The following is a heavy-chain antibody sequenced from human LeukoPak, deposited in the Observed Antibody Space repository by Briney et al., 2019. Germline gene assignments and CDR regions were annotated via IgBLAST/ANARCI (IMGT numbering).Heavy chain of an antibody. D-gene: IGHD6-6*01. Sequence: ASVKVSCKASGYTFTSYYMHWVRQAPGQGLEWMGIINPSGGSTSYAQKFQGRVTMTRDRSTSTVYMELSSLRSEDTAVYYCARVGQLGGIDYWGQGTLVTVSS. J-gene: IGHJ4*02. CDR2: INPSGGST. CDR1: GYTFTSYY. V-gene: IGHV1-46*01. CDR3: ARVGQLGGIDY.